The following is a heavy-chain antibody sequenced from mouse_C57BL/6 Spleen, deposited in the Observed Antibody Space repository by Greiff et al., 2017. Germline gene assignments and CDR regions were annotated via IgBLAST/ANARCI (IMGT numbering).Heavy chain of an antibody. J-gene: IGHJ3*01. CDR2: IYPRSGNT. V-gene: IGHV1-81*01. CDR3: ANYGSSQFAY. CDR1: GYTFTSYG. D-gene: IGHD1-1*01. Sequence: QVQLKESGAELARPGASVKLSCKASGYTFTSYGISWVKQRTGQGLEWIGEIYPRSGNTYYNEKFKGKATLTADKSSSTAYMELRSLTSEDSAVYFCANYGSSQFAYWGQGTLVTVSA.